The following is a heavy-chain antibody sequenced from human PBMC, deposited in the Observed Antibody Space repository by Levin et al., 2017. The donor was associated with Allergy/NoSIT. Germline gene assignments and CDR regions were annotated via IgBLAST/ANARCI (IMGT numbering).Heavy chain of an antibody. V-gene: IGHV4-61*02. Sequence: PSETLSLTCTVSGGSISSGSYYWSWIRQPAGKGLEWIGRIYTSGSTNYNPSLKSRVTISVDTSKNQFSLKLSSVTAADTAVYYCAREGCSGGSCYFPTVYYDYYYMDVWGKGTTVTVSS. CDR2: IYTSGST. J-gene: IGHJ6*03. CDR3: AREGCSGGSCYFPTVYYDYYYMDV. D-gene: IGHD2-15*01. CDR1: GGSISSGSYY.